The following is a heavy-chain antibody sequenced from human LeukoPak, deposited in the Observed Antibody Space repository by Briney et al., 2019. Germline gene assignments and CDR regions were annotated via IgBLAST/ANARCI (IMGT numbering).Heavy chain of an antibody. Sequence: GGSLRLSCAASGFTFSSYSMNWVRQALGKGLEWVSYISSSSATIYYADSVKGRFTISRDNAKNSLYLQMNSLRAEDTAVYYCASRDEYSSSPPGYWGQGTLVTVSS. CDR1: GFTFSSYS. J-gene: IGHJ4*02. V-gene: IGHV3-48*04. CDR2: ISSSSATI. D-gene: IGHD6-6*01. CDR3: ASRDEYSSSPPGY.